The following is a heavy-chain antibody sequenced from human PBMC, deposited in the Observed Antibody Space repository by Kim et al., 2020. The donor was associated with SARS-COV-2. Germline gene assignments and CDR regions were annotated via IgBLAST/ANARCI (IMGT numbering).Heavy chain of an antibody. CDR1: GYTFTSYA. J-gene: IGHJ5*02. CDR3: ARDPHYVWGSYRSYWFDP. Sequence: ASVKVSCKASGYTFTSYAMHWVRQAPGQRLEWMGWINAGNGNTKYSQKFQGRVTITRDTSASTAYMELSSLRSEDTAVYYCARDPHYVWGSYRSYWFDPWGQGTLVTVSS. V-gene: IGHV1-3*01. D-gene: IGHD3-16*02. CDR2: INAGNGNT.